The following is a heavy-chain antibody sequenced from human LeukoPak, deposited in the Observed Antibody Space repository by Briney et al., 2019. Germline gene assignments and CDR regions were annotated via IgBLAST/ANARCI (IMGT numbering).Heavy chain of an antibody. CDR3: AREAAAFDY. D-gene: IGHD6-13*01. V-gene: IGHV4-61*02. Sequence: TSQTLSLTCTVSGGSISRGTYYWSWIRQPAGKGLEWIGRIYTTGSTNYNPSLKSRVTISVDTSKNQFSLKLSSVTAADTAVYYCAREAAAFDYWGQGTLVTVSS. CDR2: IYTTGST. J-gene: IGHJ4*02. CDR1: GGSISRGTYY.